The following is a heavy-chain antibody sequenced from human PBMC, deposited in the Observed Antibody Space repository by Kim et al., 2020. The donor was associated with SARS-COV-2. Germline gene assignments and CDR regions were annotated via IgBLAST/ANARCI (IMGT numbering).Heavy chain of an antibody. V-gene: IGHV4-39*01. CDR3: ARHPSMVGATSSVHFDY. J-gene: IGHJ4*02. Sequence: PSFKARVAISVDTSKNQFSLKLSSVTAADMAIYYCARHPSMVGATSSVHFDYWGQGTMVTVSS. D-gene: IGHD1-26*01.